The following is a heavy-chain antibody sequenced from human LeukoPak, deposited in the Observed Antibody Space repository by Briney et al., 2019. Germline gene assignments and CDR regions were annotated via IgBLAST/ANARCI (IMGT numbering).Heavy chain of an antibody. J-gene: IGHJ4*02. V-gene: IGHV1-46*01. CDR2: VNPSGGST. CDR1: GYSFTNFY. Sequence: ALVKVSCKTSGYSFTNFYIHWVRQAPGQGLEWIGMVNPSGGSTISAQKFQDRVNMTTDTSTRTVYMEMTGLTSDDTGIYYCARDAFWGQGTQVTVSS. D-gene: IGHD3-3*02. CDR3: ARDAF.